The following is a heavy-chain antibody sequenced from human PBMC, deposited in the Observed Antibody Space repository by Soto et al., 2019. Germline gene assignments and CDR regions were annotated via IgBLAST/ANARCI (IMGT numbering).Heavy chain of an antibody. CDR3: ARISIAARDYYYYYGMDV. V-gene: IGHV1-69*01. J-gene: IGHJ6*02. CDR1: GGTLSSYA. CDR2: IIPIFGTA. D-gene: IGHD6-6*01. Sequence: QVQLVQSGAEVKKPGSSVKVSRKASGGTLSSYAISWERQAPGQGLEWMGGIIPIFGTANYAQKFQGRVTITADESTSTAYIELSSLRSEDTAVYYCARISIAARDYYYYYGMDVWGQGTTVPVSS.